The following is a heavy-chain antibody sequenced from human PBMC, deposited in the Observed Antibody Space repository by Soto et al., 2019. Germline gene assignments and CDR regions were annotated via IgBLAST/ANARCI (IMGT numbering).Heavy chain of an antibody. V-gene: IGHV4-59*01. D-gene: IGHD6-13*01. CDR3: ATSYGNAWYTY. J-gene: IGHJ4*02. CDR1: NGSIRGYY. Sequence: SETLSLTFTVSNGSIRGYYWSWIRLSPEKGLEWIGYMHYTGFSFYNPSLKSRVAMSVDKSKNEFTLQLTSVTAADTAVYYCATSYGNAWYTYWGQGIQVTVSS. CDR2: MHYTGFS.